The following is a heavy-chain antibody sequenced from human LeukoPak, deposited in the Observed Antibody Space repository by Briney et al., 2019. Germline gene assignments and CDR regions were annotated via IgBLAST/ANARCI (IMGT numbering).Heavy chain of an antibody. D-gene: IGHD3-10*01. J-gene: IGHJ6*03. CDR1: GYSISSSNW. CDR3: ARCSRGYYYYYMDV. CDR2: IYYSGSI. Sequence: SETLSLTCAVSGYSISSSNWWGWIRQPPGKGLEWIGYIYYSGSIYYNPSLKSRVTMSVDTSKNRFSLKLSSVTAVDTAVYYCARCSRGYYYYYMDVWGKGTTVTVSS. V-gene: IGHV4-28*05.